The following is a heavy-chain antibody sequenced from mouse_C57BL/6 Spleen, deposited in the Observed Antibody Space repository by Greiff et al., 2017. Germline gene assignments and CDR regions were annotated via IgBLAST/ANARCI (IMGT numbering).Heavy chain of an antibody. J-gene: IGHJ2*01. V-gene: IGHV1-81*01. CDR2: IYPRSGNT. CDR1: GYTFTSYG. Sequence: QVQLQQSGAELARPGASVKLSCKASGYTFTSYGISWVKQRTGQGLEWIGEIYPRSGNTYYNEKFKGKATLTADKSSSTAYMELRSLTSEDSAVYFCARKGNYGSSYSDYWGQGTTLTVSS. D-gene: IGHD1-1*01. CDR3: ARKGNYGSSYSDY.